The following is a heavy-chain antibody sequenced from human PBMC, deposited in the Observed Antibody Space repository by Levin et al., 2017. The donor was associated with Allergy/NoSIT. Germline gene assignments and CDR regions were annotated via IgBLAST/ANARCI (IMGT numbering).Heavy chain of an antibody. CDR1: GFTFSSFS. Sequence: ETLSLTCAASGFTFSSFSMNWVRQAPGEGLQFISYISTSSTTIYYADSVKGRFTISRDNAKNSLYLQMNSLRAEDTAVYYCARGDIDYWGQGTLVTVSS. CDR3: ARGDIDY. D-gene: IGHD5-24*01. CDR2: ISTSSTTI. J-gene: IGHJ4*02. V-gene: IGHV3-48*01.